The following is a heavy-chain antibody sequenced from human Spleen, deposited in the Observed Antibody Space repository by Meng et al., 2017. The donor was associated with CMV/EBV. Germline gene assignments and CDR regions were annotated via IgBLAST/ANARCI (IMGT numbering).Heavy chain of an antibody. CDR1: GGSFSGYY. Sequence: SLTCAVYGGSFSGYYWSWIRQAPGKGLEWIGEINHRGNTNYSPSLKGRVTLSVDTCKNQFSLRLNSVTAADTAMYYCAGDSGRQPGGYWGQGTLVTVSS. V-gene: IGHV4-34*01. J-gene: IGHJ4*02. D-gene: IGHD3-10*01. CDR2: INHRGNT. CDR3: AGDSGRQPGGY.